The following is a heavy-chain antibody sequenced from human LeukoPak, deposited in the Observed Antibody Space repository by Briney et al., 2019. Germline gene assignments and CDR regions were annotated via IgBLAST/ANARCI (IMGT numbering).Heavy chain of an antibody. CDR3: ATKGPVRLPPPYNWFDP. CDR1: GYTLTELS. V-gene: IGHV1-24*01. Sequence: GASVKVSCKVSGYTLTELSMHWVRQAPGKGLEWMGGFDPEDGETIYAQKFQGRVTMTEDTSTDTAYMELSSLRSEDTAVYYCATKGPVRLPPPYNWFDPWGQGTLVTVSS. J-gene: IGHJ5*02. CDR2: FDPEDGET. D-gene: IGHD3-10*01.